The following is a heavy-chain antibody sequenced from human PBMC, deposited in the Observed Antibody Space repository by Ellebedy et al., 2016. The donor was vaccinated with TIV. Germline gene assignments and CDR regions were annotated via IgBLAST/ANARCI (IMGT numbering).Heavy chain of an antibody. CDR1: GGSFSGYY. D-gene: IGHD2-15*01. CDR2: INHSGST. J-gene: IGHJ6*02. CDR3: ARGRCSGGSCYRFGQGWYYGMDV. V-gene: IGHV4-34*01. Sequence: SETLSLXXAVYGGSFSGYYWSWIRQPPGKGLEWIGEINHSGSTNYNPSLKSRVTISVDTSKNQFSLKLSSVTAADTAVYYCARGRCSGGSCYRFGQGWYYGMDVWGQGTTVTVSS.